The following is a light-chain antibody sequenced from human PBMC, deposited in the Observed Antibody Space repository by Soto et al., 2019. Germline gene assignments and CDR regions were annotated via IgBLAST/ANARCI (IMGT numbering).Light chain of an antibody. CDR3: QQYGDSPPT. CDR2: GTS. CDR1: QSVSSNS. V-gene: IGKV3-20*01. Sequence: EIVLTQSPGTLSLSPGESATLSCRASQSVSSNSLAWYRRNPGQPPSLLIYGTSTRATDIPRRFSGSGSGTDFTLTITGLEPEDYAVYFCQQYGDSPPTFGQGTKV. J-gene: IGKJ1*01.